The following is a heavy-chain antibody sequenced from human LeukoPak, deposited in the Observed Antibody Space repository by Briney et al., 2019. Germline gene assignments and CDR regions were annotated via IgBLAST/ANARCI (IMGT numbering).Heavy chain of an antibody. CDR2: ISGSGNYA. D-gene: IGHD3-3*01. V-gene: IGHV3-23*01. CDR1: GFTFSSSG. J-gene: IGHJ6*03. Sequence: GGSLRLSCAASGFTFSSSGMSWVRQAPGKGLDWVSVISGSGNYAYYADSVKGRFTISRDNSKNTLYLQMNSLRAEDTAVYYCAKYYDFWSGYSQHYYYMDVWGKGTTVTVSS. CDR3: AKYYDFWSGYSQHYYYMDV.